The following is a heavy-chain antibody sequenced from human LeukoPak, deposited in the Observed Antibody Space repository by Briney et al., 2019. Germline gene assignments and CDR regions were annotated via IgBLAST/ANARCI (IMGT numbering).Heavy chain of an antibody. D-gene: IGHD3-10*01. V-gene: IGHV3-21*04. Sequence: GGSLRLSCAASGFTFSSYSMNWVRQAPGKGLEWVSSISSSSSYIYYADSVKGRFTISRHNSKNTLYLQMNSLRAEDTAVYYCARDLSGEMNYHYYGMDVWGQGTTVTVSS. J-gene: IGHJ6*02. CDR2: ISSSSSYI. CDR1: GFTFSSYS. CDR3: ARDLSGEMNYHYYGMDV.